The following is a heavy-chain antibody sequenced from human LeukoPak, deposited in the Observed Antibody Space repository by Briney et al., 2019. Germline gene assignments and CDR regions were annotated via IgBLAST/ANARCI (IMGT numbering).Heavy chain of an antibody. CDR1: GYSFNMHW. V-gene: IGHV5-51*01. Sequence: GESLKISCKGSGYSFNMHWIGWVRQMPGEGLEWMGIIYPDDSHIRYRPSFQGQVTISADKSISTAYLQWSSLKASDTAMYYCARWITSGYYHSDYWGQGTRVTVSS. J-gene: IGHJ4*02. D-gene: IGHD3-22*01. CDR2: IYPDDSHI. CDR3: ARWITSGYYHSDY.